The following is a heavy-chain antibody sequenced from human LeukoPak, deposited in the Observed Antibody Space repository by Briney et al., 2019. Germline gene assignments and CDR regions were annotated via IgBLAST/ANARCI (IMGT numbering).Heavy chain of an antibody. D-gene: IGHD6-13*01. Sequence: PGGSLRLSCAASGLSFSSYTMNWVRQAPGKGLEWVSSIRSTSSYIYHADSVKGRFTISRDNAKNSLYLQMNSLRAEDTAVYYCATEGSSTWFDHWGQGTLVTVSS. CDR2: IRSTSSYI. CDR1: GLSFSSYT. J-gene: IGHJ5*02. V-gene: IGHV3-21*01. CDR3: ATEGSSTWFDH.